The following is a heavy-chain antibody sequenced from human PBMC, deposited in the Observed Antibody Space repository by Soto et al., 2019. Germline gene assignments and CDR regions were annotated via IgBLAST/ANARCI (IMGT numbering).Heavy chain of an antibody. CDR1: GGSFSGYY. Sequence: SETLSLTCAVYGGSFSGYYWSWIRQPPGKGLEWIGEINHSGSTNYNPSLKSRVTISVDTSKNQFSLKLSSVTAADTAVYYCARLKTGYCSGGSCYSTDYWGQGTLVTVSS. J-gene: IGHJ4*02. D-gene: IGHD2-15*01. CDR3: ARLKTGYCSGGSCYSTDY. CDR2: INHSGST. V-gene: IGHV4-34*01.